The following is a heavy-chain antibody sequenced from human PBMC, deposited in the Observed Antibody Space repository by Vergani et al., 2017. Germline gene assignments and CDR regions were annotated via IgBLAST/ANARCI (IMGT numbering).Heavy chain of an antibody. CDR1: GGSISSSSYY. CDR3: ARAKSMVRGVYYYYYGMDV. CDR2: IYYSGST. V-gene: IGHV4-61*05. J-gene: IGHJ6*02. Sequence: QLQLQESGPGLVKPSETLSLTCTVSGGSISSSSYYWGWIRQPPGKGLEWIGYIYYSGSTNYNPSLKSRVTISVDKSKNQFSLKLSPVTAADTAVYYCARAKSMVRGVYYYYYGMDVWGQGTTVTVSS. D-gene: IGHD3-10*01.